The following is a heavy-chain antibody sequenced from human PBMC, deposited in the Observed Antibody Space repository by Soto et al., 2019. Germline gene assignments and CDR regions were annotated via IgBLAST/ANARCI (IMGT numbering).Heavy chain of an antibody. CDR3: ARRSYFDY. J-gene: IGHJ4*02. D-gene: IGHD3-10*01. V-gene: IGHV3-11*01. CDR1: GFTFSDYS. Sequence: QVQLVESGGGLVKPGGSLRLSCAASGFTFSDYSMSWFRQAPGKGLEWISYISTTSNTIYYADSVKGRFTISRDNAENSLYLEMNSLRAEDTAIYYCARRSYFDYWGQGTLVTVSS. CDR2: ISTTSNTI.